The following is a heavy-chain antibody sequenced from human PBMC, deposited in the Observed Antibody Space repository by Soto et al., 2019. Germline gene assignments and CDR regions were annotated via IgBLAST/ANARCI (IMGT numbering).Heavy chain of an antibody. J-gene: IGHJ4*02. V-gene: IGHV3-33*01. CDR2: IWYDGSNK. CDR1: GFTFSSYG. D-gene: IGHD5-18*01. CDR3: ARARADTAMVDY. Sequence: QVQLVESGGGVVQPGRSLRLSCAASGFTFSSYGMHWVRQAPGKGLEWVAVIWYDGSNKYYADSVKGRFTISRDNSKNTLYLQMNSLRAEDTAVYHCARARADTAMVDYWGQGTLVTVSS.